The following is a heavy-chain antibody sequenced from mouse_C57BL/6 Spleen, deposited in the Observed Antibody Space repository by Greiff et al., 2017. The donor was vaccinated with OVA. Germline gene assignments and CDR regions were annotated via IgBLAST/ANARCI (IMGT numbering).Heavy chain of an antibody. J-gene: IGHJ4*01. CDR2: INPSTGGT. Sequence: EVKLQESGPELVKPGASVKISCKASGYSFTGYYMNWVKQSPEKSLEWIGEINPSTGGTTYNQKFKAKATLTVDKSSSTAYMQLKSLTSEDSAVYYCARKRGKDAMDYWGQGTSVTVSS. V-gene: IGHV1-42*01. CDR3: ARKRGKDAMDY. CDR1: GYSFTGYY.